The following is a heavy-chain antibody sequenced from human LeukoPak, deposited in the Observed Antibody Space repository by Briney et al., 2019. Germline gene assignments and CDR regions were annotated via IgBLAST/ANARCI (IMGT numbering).Heavy chain of an antibody. CDR2: ISYDESGK. Sequence: GRSLRLSCAASGFTFSNYGMHWVRQAPGKGLEWVAVISYDESGKYYADSVKGRFTISRDNSKNTLYLQMNSLRPEDTAVYYCAKGVVAATNAAYYGMDVWGRGTTVTVSS. CDR1: GFTFSNYG. CDR3: AKGVVAATNAAYYGMDV. D-gene: IGHD2-15*01. J-gene: IGHJ6*02. V-gene: IGHV3-30*18.